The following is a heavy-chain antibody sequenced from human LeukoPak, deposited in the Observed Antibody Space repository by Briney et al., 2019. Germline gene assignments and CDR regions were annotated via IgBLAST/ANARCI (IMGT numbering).Heavy chain of an antibody. D-gene: IGHD4-17*01. CDR3: AKPPGHYTVTALFDY. CDR2: ISGSGGST. CDR1: GFTFSSYA. Sequence: QPGGSLRLSGAASGFTFSSYAMSWVRQAPGKGLEWVSAISGSGGSTYYADSVKGRFTISRDNSKNTLYLQMNSLRAEDTAVYYGAKPPGHYTVTALFDYWGQGTLVTVSS. V-gene: IGHV3-23*01. J-gene: IGHJ4*02.